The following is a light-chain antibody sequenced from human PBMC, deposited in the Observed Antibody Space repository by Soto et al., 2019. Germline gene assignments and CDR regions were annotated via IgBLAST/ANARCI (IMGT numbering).Light chain of an antibody. Sequence: DIQMTQCPSTLSASVGDRVTITCRASQSISSWLAWYQQKPGKAPKLLIYGASSLESGVPSRFSGSGSGTEFTLTISSLQPDDFATYYCQQYNSYSQTFGQGTKVDI. V-gene: IGKV1-5*01. CDR3: QQYNSYSQT. CDR2: GAS. J-gene: IGKJ1*01. CDR1: QSISSW.